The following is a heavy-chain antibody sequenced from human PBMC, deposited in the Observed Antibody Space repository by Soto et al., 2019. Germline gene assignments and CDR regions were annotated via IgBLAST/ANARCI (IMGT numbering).Heavy chain of an antibody. Sequence: PGGSLRLSCAASGFTFSSYAMSWARQAPGKGLEWVSAISGSGGSTYYADSVKGRFTISRDNSKNTLYLQMNSLRAEDTAVYYCAKPAPYDFWSGPSPNWFDPWGQGTLVTVSS. CDR2: ISGSGGST. CDR1: GFTFSSYA. J-gene: IGHJ5*02. V-gene: IGHV3-23*01. CDR3: AKPAPYDFWSGPSPNWFDP. D-gene: IGHD3-3*01.